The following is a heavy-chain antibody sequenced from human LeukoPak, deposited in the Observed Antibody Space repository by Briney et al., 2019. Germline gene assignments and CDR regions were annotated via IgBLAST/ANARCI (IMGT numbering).Heavy chain of an antibody. V-gene: IGHV5-51*01. J-gene: IGHJ4*02. Sequence: GESLKISCKGSGYSFTSYWIGWVRQMPGKGLEWMGIIYPGDSDTRYSPSFQGQVTISADKSISTAYLQWSSLKATDTANYYCARREGGITFGGLIVRGYYFDYWGQGTLVTVSS. CDR3: ARREGGITFGGLIVRGYYFDY. CDR2: IYPGDSDT. CDR1: GYSFTSYW. D-gene: IGHD3-16*02.